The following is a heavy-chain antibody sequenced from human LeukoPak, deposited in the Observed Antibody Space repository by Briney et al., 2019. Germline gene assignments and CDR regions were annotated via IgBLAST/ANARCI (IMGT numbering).Heavy chain of an antibody. J-gene: IGHJ4*02. Sequence: AEGSLRLSCAASGFTFSSYAMSWVRQAPGKGLEGVSAISGSGGSTYYADSVKGRFTISRDNSKNTLYLQMNSLRAEDTAVYYCAKHIAAAGDFDYWGQGTLVTVSS. D-gene: IGHD6-13*01. V-gene: IGHV3-23*01. CDR3: AKHIAAAGDFDY. CDR1: GFTFSSYA. CDR2: ISGSGGST.